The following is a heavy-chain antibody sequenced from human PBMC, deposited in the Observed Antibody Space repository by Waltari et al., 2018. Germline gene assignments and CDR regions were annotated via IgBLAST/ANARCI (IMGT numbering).Heavy chain of an antibody. Sequence: EVQLVESGGGLVKPGGSLRLSCAASGFTFSNAWMSWVRQAPGKGLEWVGRIKSKTDGGTTDYAAPVKGRFTISRDDSKNTLYLQMNSLKTEDTAVYYCTTDPLLRYFDFHFDYWGQGTLVTVSS. CDR1: GFTFSNAW. CDR3: TTDPLLRYFDFHFDY. CDR2: IKSKTDGGTT. V-gene: IGHV3-15*01. J-gene: IGHJ4*02. D-gene: IGHD3-9*01.